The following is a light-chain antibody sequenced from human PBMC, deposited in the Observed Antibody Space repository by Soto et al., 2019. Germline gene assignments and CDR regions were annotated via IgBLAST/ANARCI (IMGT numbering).Light chain of an antibody. CDR3: QKSYSTPN. Sequence: DIQMTQSPSTLSGSVGDRVTITCRASQSISSYLNWYQQKPGKAPKLLIYAASSLQSGVPSRFSGSGSGTDFTLTISSLQPEDFATYYCQKSYSTPNFGGGTKVDIK. V-gene: IGKV1-39*01. J-gene: IGKJ4*01. CDR2: AAS. CDR1: QSISSY.